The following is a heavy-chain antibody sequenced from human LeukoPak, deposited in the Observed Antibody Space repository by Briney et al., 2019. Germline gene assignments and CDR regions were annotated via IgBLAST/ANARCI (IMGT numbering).Heavy chain of an antibody. CDR1: GGSISSYY. Sequence: SETLSLTCTVSGGSISSYYWSWIRQPAGKGLEWIGRIYTSGSTNYNPSLKSRVTMSVDTSKNQFSLKLSSVTAADTAVYYCASMGSVVVPAAMTFDYWDQGTLVTVSS. D-gene: IGHD2-2*01. CDR2: IYTSGST. CDR3: ASMGSVVVPAAMTFDY. J-gene: IGHJ4*02. V-gene: IGHV4-4*07.